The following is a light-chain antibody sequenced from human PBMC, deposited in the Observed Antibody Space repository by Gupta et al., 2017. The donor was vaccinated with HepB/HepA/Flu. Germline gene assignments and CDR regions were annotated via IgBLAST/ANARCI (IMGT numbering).Light chain of an antibody. J-gene: IGKJ1*01. CDR3: QQYYNYLSWT. V-gene: IGKV1-8*01. Sequence: AIRMTLSPSSFSASTGDRVTITCRASQGISNHLVWYQQKPGKAPKLLIFDASTLHSGVPSRFSGSGSGTDFTLTISNLQSEDFATYYCQQYYNYLSWTFGQGTKVEIK. CDR2: DAS. CDR1: QGISNH.